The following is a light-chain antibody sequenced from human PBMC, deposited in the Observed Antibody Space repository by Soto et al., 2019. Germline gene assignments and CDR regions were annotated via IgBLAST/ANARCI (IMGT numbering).Light chain of an antibody. CDR1: QSVSRW. CDR3: QQYNDNWT. CDR2: KAS. J-gene: IGKJ1*01. Sequence: DIQMTQSPSTLSASVGDRVTITCRASQSVSRWLDWYQQKPGKAPKLLIYKASNLESGVPSRFSGSGSGTEFTLAISGLQPDDSATYYCQQYNDNWTFGQGTKVEIK. V-gene: IGKV1-5*03.